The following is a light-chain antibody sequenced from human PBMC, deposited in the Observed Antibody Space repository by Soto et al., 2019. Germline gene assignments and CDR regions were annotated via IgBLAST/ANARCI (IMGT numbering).Light chain of an antibody. V-gene: IGLV2-11*01. J-gene: IGLJ2*01. Sequence: QSALTQPRSVSGSPGQSVTISCTGTNSDVGAYNYVSWYRQHPGKAPQLIIYDVNKRPSGVPDRFSGSKSGNTASLTVSGLQAEDEADYFCNSYGGTNNYVVFGGGTKLTVL. CDR3: NSYGGTNNYVV. CDR1: NSDVGAYNY. CDR2: DVN.